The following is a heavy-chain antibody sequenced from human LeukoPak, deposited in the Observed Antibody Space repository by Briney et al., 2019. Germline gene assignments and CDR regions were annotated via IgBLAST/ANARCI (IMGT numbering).Heavy chain of an antibody. J-gene: IGHJ4*02. CDR1: GDSISCCY. Sequence: SDTLSLTCAVSGDSISCCYWTWIRQSAGKGLEWIGRVFISGSTNYNPSLQGRVTMSVDRSKSQFSLRLSSVTAADTAVYYCVRQGYNYGAFNAWGQGTLVTVSS. CDR3: VRQGYNYGAFNA. CDR2: VFISGST. D-gene: IGHD5-18*01. V-gene: IGHV4-4*07.